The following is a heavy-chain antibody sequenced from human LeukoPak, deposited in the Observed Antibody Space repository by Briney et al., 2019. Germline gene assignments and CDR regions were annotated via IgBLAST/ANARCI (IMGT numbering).Heavy chain of an antibody. J-gene: IGHJ4*02. Sequence: GGSLRLSCAASGFTLSSYSMNWVRQAPGKGLEWVSSISSSSSYIYYADSVKGRFTISRDNAKNSLYLQMNSLRAEDTAVYYCARDSGYSYGYAFDYWGQGTLVTVSS. CDR3: ARDSGYSYGYAFDY. D-gene: IGHD5-18*01. V-gene: IGHV3-21*01. CDR1: GFTLSSYS. CDR2: ISSSSSYI.